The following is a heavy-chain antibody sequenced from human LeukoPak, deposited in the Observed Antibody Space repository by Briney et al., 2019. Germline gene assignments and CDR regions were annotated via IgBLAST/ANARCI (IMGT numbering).Heavy chain of an antibody. D-gene: IGHD3-3*01. CDR3: ARGWIVNWGEWLLFGNY. CDR2: INPSGGST. CDR1: GYTFTSYY. V-gene: IGHV1-46*01. J-gene: IGHJ4*02. Sequence: GASVKVSCKASGYTFTSYYMHWVRQAPGQGLEWMGIINPSGGSTSYAQKFQGRVTMTRDTSTSTVYMELSSLRSEDTAVYYCARGWIVNWGEWLLFGNYWGQGTLVTVSS.